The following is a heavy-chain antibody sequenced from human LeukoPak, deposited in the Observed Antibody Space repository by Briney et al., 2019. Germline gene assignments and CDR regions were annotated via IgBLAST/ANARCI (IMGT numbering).Heavy chain of an antibody. D-gene: IGHD6-19*01. CDR1: GYTFTTYW. CDR2: IYPDDSDT. J-gene: IGHJ4*02. V-gene: IGHV5-51*01. CDR3: ARRQWLGGIKYYFDY. Sequence: GESLKISCKGSGYTFTTYWIGWVRQMPGKGLEWMGNIYPDDSDTTYSPSFQGQVTISADKSTSTAYLQWSSLKASDTAMYYCARRQWLGGIKYYFDYWGQGTLVTVSS.